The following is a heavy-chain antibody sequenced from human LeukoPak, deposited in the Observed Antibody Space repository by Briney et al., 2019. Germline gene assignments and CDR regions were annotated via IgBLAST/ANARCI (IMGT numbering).Heavy chain of an antibody. V-gene: IGHV3-23*01. CDR1: GFTVSSNY. Sequence: GGSLRLSCAASGFTVSSNYMSWVRQAPGKGLDWVSTITASGGSTYYADSVKGRFTISRDNFKNTLYLQINSLRAEDTAVYYCAKLVLFSGTTGDLNYWGQGTLVTVSS. J-gene: IGHJ4*02. D-gene: IGHD1-1*01. CDR2: ITASGGST. CDR3: AKLVLFSGTTGDLNY.